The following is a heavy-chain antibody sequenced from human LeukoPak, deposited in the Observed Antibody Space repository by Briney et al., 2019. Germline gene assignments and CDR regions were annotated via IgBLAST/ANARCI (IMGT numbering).Heavy chain of an antibody. CDR3: VREEGAYSGYPEN. CDR1: GFTFSDSW. Sequence: GGSLRLSCEVSGFTFSDSWMSWVRQAPGTGLQWVANINQDGREKYYVDSLRGRFTISRDNAKNSLYLHIDSLRAEDTVVYFCVREEGAYSGYPENWGEGTLVTVSS. V-gene: IGHV3-7*01. D-gene: IGHD5-12*01. J-gene: IGHJ4*02. CDR2: INQDGREK.